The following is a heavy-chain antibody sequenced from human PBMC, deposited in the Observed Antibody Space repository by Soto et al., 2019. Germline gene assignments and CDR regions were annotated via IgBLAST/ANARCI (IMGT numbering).Heavy chain of an antibody. J-gene: IGHJ4*02. D-gene: IGHD5-12*01. CDR3: ARLSGYDPAGAADK. CDR1: GASVSSAEHY. V-gene: IGHV4-30-4*01. CDR2: TYYSGGS. Sequence: QVQLQESGPGLVKASQTLSLTCTLSGASVSSAEHYWSWIRQPPGKGLEWIGYTYYSGGSYYNASLQRRLSISVDTSQKQFSLKMTSVTAADTAVYYCARLSGYDPAGAADKWGPGILVSVSS.